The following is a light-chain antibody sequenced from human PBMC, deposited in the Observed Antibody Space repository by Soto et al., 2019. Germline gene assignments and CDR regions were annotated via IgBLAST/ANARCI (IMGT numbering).Light chain of an antibody. CDR1: QSVSSSY. Sequence: EIVLTQSPGTLSLSPGERATLSCRASQSVSSSYLACYQQKPGHAPRLLIYGASSRATGIPDRFSGSGSGTDFTITISRLEPEDFAVYYCQQYGSSPKYTFGQGTKV. CDR3: QQYGSSPKYT. CDR2: GAS. J-gene: IGKJ2*01. V-gene: IGKV3-20*01.